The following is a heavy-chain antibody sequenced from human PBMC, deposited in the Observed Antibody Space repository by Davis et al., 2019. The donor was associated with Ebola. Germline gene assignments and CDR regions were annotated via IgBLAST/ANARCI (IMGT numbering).Heavy chain of an antibody. CDR2: IYHSGST. CDR1: GYSISSGYY. Sequence: PSETLSLTCAVSGYSISSGYYWGWIRQPPGKGLEWIGSIYHSGSTYYNPSLKSRVTISVDTSKNQFSLKLSSVTAADTAVYYCARGYYDSSGYYESRAFDYWGQGTLVTVSS. V-gene: IGHV4-38-2*01. J-gene: IGHJ4*02. CDR3: ARGYYDSSGYYESRAFDY. D-gene: IGHD3-22*01.